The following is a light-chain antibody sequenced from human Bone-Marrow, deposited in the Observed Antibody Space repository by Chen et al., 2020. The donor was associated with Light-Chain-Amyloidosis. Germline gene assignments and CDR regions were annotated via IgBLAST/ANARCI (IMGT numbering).Light chain of an antibody. V-gene: IGLV2-14*01. Sequence: QSALAQPASVSGSPGQSITISCTGTTGDIDGYNYVSWYQHHPGRAPKLILYEVSIRTSGVSSRFSGSKSGHTASLTISGLQADDEADYYCNSYSNSNSPYVFGTGTTVTVL. CDR1: TGDIDGYNY. J-gene: IGLJ1*01. CDR3: NSYSNSNSPYV. CDR2: EVS.